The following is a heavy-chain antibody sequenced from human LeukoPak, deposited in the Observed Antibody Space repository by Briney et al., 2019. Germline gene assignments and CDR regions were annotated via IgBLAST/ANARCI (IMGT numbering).Heavy chain of an antibody. CDR2: IKPGDSDT. D-gene: IGHD3/OR15-3a*01. CDR3: ARHLDFRYYYYFMDV. CDR1: CSCSTSYW. V-gene: IGHV5-51*01. J-gene: IGHJ6*03. Sequence: AAALLISYEAACSCSTSYWIGWVRPLARKGLEWMGIIKPGDSDTRYNAFFEGQVIISADKSISTAYLQWSRLKASDTAMYYCARHLDFRYYYYFMDVWGKGTTVTVPS.